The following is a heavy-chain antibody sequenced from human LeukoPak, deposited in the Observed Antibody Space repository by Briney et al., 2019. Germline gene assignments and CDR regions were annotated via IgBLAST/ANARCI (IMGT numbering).Heavy chain of an antibody. CDR2: IYHSGST. J-gene: IGHJ3*02. V-gene: IGHV4-30-2*01. Sequence: SETLSLTCAVSGGSISSGGYSWSWIRQPPGKGLEWIGYIYHSGSTYYNPSLKSRVTISVDTSKNQFSLKLSSVTAADTAVYYCARDPRGAFDIWGQGTMVTVSS. CDR3: ARDPRGAFDI. CDR1: GGSISSGGYS.